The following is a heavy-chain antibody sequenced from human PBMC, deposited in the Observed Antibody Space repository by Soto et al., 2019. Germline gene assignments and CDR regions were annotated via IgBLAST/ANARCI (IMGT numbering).Heavy chain of an antibody. D-gene: IGHD2-21*02. Sequence: QVQLVQSGAAVKKPGSSVKVSCKASGGTFSSYAISWVRQDPGHGREWMGGIFPIFGTANYAQKFQGRVTITADESTSTAYMELSSLRSEDTAVYYCARARHCGGDCYSCDYWGQGTLVTVSS. CDR1: GGTFSSYA. CDR2: IFPIFGTA. J-gene: IGHJ4*02. CDR3: ARARHCGGDCYSCDY. V-gene: IGHV1-69*01.